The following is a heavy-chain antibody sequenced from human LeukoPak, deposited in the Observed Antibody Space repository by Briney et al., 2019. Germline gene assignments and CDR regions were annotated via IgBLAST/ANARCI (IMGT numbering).Heavy chain of an antibody. D-gene: IGHD3-10*01. V-gene: IGHV3-72*01. Sequence: GGSLTLTCAASGFTFSDHHMDWVRQAPGKGRDWIGRSRNRAHSYSTEYAASVKGGFTVSRADSENSLNIQMNSLKTDDTAVYYCIALIRGLGYWGQGTLVTVSS. CDR3: IALIRGLGY. CDR1: GFTFSDHH. J-gene: IGHJ4*02. CDR2: SRNRAHSYST.